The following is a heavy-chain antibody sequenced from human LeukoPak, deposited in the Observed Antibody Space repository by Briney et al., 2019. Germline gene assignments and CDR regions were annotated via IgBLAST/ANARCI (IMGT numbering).Heavy chain of an antibody. CDR1: GVSISSYY. V-gene: IGHV4-59*08. CDR3: ARQVWGYYDSSGYPTLDAFDI. Sequence: SETLSLTCTVSGVSISSYYWSWIRQPPGKGLEWIGYIYYSGSTNYNPSLKSRVTISVDTSKNQFSLKLSSVTAADTAVYYCARQVWGYYDSSGYPTLDAFDIWGQGTMVTVSS. J-gene: IGHJ3*02. D-gene: IGHD3-22*01. CDR2: IYYSGST.